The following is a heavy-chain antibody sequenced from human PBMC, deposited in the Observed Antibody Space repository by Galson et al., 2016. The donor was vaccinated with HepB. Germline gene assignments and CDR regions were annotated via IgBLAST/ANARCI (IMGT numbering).Heavy chain of an antibody. CDR3: AKDGGPGFISSDPFDF. V-gene: IGHV3-9*01. CDR1: GIIFDDYA. J-gene: IGHJ3*01. D-gene: IGHD4-23*01. Sequence: SLRLSCAASGIIFDDYALHWVRQAPGKGLEWVSGISWNIDKIGYADSVKGRFTISRDNAKKSVYLQMNSLISEDTALYFCAKDGGPGFISSDPFDFWGRGTMVTVSS. CDR2: ISWNIDKI.